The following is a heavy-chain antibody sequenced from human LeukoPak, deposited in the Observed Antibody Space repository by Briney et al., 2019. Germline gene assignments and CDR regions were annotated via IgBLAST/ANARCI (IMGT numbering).Heavy chain of an antibody. CDR3: ARARPPTIFGVVIPYYYMDV. CDR2: ISSSSSYI. D-gene: IGHD3-3*01. CDR1: GFTFSSYS. V-gene: IGHV3-21*01. J-gene: IGHJ6*03. Sequence: GGSLRLSCAASGFTFSSYSMNWVRQAPGKGLEWVSSISSSSSYIYYADSVKGRFTISRDNAKNSLYLQMNSLRAEDTAVYYCARARPPTIFGVVIPYYYMDVWGKGTTVTVSS.